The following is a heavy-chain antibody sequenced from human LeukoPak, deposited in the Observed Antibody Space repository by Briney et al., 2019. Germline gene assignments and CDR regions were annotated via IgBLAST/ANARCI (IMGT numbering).Heavy chain of an antibody. CDR2: IFPGDSDT. J-gene: IGHJ4*02. CDR1: GCSFTSYW. V-gene: IGHV5-51*01. Sequence: GKSLKISCKGSGCSFTSYWIGWVRQKPGKGLEWLGIIFPGDSDTRYSPSFQGQVTISADKSISTAYLQWSSLKASDTAMYYCARRLTYGSRAYYCLDYWGQGTLVTVSS. D-gene: IGHD3-22*01. CDR3: ARRLTYGSRAYYCLDY.